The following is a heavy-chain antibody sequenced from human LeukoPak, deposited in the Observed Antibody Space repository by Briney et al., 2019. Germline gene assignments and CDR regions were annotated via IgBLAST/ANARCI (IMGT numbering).Heavy chain of an antibody. V-gene: IGHV3-23*01. CDR1: GFTFSSFA. CDR3: AKGFYYNSASGVFDI. D-gene: IGHD2/OR15-2a*01. Sequence: PGGSLRLSCTASGFTFSSFATSWVRQAPGKGLEWVSGISASGGSTYYADSVKGRFTISRDNSKNTLYLQMNSLRAEDTAVYYCAKGFYYNSASGVFDIWGQGTMVTVSS. CDR2: ISASGGST. J-gene: IGHJ3*02.